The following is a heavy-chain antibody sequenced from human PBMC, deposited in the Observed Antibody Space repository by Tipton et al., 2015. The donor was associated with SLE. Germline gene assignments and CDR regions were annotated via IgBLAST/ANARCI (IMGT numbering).Heavy chain of an antibody. Sequence: TLSLTCAVYGGSFSGYYWSWISQPPGKGLEWIGEINHGGSTNYNPSLKSRVTISVDTSKNQFSLKLRSVTAADTAVYYCAKTVAGAAYLFDLWGQGTLVTVSS. CDR3: AKTVAGAAYLFDL. J-gene: IGHJ4*02. CDR1: GGSFSGYY. CDR2: INHGGST. D-gene: IGHD6-19*01. V-gene: IGHV4-34*01.